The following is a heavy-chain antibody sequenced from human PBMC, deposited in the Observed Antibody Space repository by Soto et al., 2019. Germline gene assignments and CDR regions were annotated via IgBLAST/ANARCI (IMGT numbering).Heavy chain of an antibody. D-gene: IGHD6-13*01. CDR1: GFTFSSYA. V-gene: IGHV3-23*01. J-gene: IGHJ3*02. CDR2: ISGSGGST. CDR3: AKDLRGMGPTSDAFDI. Sequence: GGSLRLSCAASGFTFSSYAMSWVRQAPGKGLEWVSAISGSGGSTYYADSVKGRFTISRDNSKNTLYLQMNSLRAEDTAVYDCAKDLRGMGPTSDAFDIWGQGTMVTVSS.